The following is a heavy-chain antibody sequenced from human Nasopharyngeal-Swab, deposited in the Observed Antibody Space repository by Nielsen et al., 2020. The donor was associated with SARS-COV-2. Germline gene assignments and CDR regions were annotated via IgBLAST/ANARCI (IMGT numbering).Heavy chain of an antibody. CDR3: AKAKTRCLTVAAHRGGWYFDL. CDR2: ISGSGGTT. J-gene: IGHJ2*01. V-gene: IGHV3-23*01. D-gene: IGHD6-19*01. Sequence: GESLKISCAASGFTFSSYDMSWVRQAPGKGLEWVSAISGSGGTTYYADSVKARFTISRDNSKNTLYLQMNSLRAQDTDVYYCAKAKTRCLTVAAHRGGWYFDLRGRGTLVTVSS. CDR1: GFTFSSYD.